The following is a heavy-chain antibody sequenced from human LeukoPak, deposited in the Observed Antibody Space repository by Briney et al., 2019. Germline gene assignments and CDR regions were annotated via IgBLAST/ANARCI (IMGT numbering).Heavy chain of an antibody. J-gene: IGHJ4*02. CDR1: GHSLTSNSAA. CDR2: TYYRSHWYN. V-gene: IGHV6-1*01. D-gene: IGHD4-17*01. Sequence: SQTLSLTCAISGHSLTSNSAAWNWISQSPSRGLEWLGRTYYRSHWYNDYAVSVKSRITIKPDTSKNQFSLQLNSVTPDDTAVYYCARDPSYGDYLYYFDTWGQGTLVTVSS. CDR3: ARDPSYGDYLYYFDT.